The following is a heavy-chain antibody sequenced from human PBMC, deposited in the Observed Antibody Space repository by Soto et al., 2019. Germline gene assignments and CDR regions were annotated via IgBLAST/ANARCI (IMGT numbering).Heavy chain of an antibody. D-gene: IGHD6-19*01. CDR3: ARGDYLFSSGYDY. V-gene: IGHV5-10-1*01. CDR2: IDPSDSYT. CDR1: GYSFTSYW. Sequence: PGESLKISCKGSGYSFTSYWISWVRQMPGKGLEWMGRIDPSDSYTNYSPSFQGHVTISADKSISTAYLQWSSLKASDTAVYYCARGDYLFSSGYDYWGQGTLVTVSS. J-gene: IGHJ4*02.